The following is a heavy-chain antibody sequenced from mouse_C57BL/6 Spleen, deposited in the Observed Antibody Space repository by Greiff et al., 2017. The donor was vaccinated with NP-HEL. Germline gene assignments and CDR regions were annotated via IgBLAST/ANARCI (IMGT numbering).Heavy chain of an antibody. V-gene: IGHV1-82*01. CDR1: GYAFSSSW. Sequence: QVQLQQSGPELVKPGASVKISCKASGYAFSSSWMNWVKQRPGKGLEWIGRIYPGDGDTNYNGKFKGKATLTADKSSSTAYMQLSSLTSEDSAVYFCARYDPLDWFAYWGQGTLVTVSA. D-gene: IGHD2-3*01. J-gene: IGHJ3*01. CDR3: ARYDPLDWFAY. CDR2: IYPGDGDT.